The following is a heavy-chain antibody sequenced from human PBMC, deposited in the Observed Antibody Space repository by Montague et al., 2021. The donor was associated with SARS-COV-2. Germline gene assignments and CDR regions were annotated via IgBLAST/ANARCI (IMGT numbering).Heavy chain of an antibody. CDR2: INHSGST. CDR1: GGSFSGYN. J-gene: IGHJ6*02. D-gene: IGHD3/OR15-3a*01. CDR3: AREPGVLDTYYCGMDV. V-gene: IGHV4-34*01. Sequence: SDTLSLTCVLYGGSFSGYNWSWIRQPPGKGLEWIGQINHSGSTNYNPSLKSRVTMSVDTSKNQFSLNLRSVTAADTAMYYCAREPGVLDTYYCGMDVWGQGTPVTVSS.